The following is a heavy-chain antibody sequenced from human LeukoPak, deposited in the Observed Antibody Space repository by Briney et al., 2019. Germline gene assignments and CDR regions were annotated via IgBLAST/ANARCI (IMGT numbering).Heavy chain of an antibody. CDR2: ISAYNGNT. D-gene: IGHD4-23*01. CDR3: ARARNVRWKPNDAFDI. Sequence: ASVKVSCKASGYTFTSYGISWVRQAPGQGLEWMGWISAYNGNTNYAQKLQGRVTMTTDTSTSTAYMELRSLRSDDTAVYYCARARNVRWKPNDAFDIWGQGTMVTVSS. V-gene: IGHV1-18*01. J-gene: IGHJ3*02. CDR1: GYTFTSYG.